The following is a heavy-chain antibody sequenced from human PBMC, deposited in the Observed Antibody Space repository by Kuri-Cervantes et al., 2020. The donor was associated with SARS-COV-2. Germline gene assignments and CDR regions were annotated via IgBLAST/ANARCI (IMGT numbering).Heavy chain of an antibody. D-gene: IGHD3-16*02. V-gene: IGHV4-39*01. Sequence: SETLSLSCTVSGGSISSSSYYWGWIRQPPGKGLEWIGSIYYSGSTYYNPSLKSRVTISVDTSKNQFSLKLSSVTAADTAAYYCARLSPPKDAFDIWGQGTMVTVSS. J-gene: IGHJ3*02. CDR3: ARLSPPKDAFDI. CDR2: IYYSGST. CDR1: GGSISSSSYY.